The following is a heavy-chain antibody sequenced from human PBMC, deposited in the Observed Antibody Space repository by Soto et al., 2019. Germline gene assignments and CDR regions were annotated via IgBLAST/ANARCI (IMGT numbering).Heavy chain of an antibody. CDR1: GFTFSSYS. J-gene: IGHJ6*02. CDR2: ITSGSSYK. Sequence: GGSLRLSCAASGFTFSSYSMNWVRQAPGKGLEWVSSITSGSSYKYYADSVKGRFTISRDNAKNSLYLQMNSLRAEDTAVYYCARDRPRGSEGCHLASGEIGVWGQGTTVTVSS. V-gene: IGHV3-21*01. CDR3: ARDRPRGSEGCHLASGEIGV. D-gene: IGHD1-26*01.